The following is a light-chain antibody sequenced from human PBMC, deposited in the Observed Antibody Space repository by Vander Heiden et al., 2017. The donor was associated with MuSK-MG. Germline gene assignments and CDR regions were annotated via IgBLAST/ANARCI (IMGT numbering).Light chain of an antibody. CDR1: NIGSKS. Sequence: SYVLTQPPSVSVAPGQTARITCGGNNIGSKSVHWYQQRPGQAPVLVVYEGSDRPSGIPGRFSGSNSGNTATLTISRVEAGDEADYYCQVWDSSRIGVFGGGTKLTVL. CDR3: QVWDSSRIGV. J-gene: IGLJ2*01. V-gene: IGLV3-21*02. CDR2: EGS.